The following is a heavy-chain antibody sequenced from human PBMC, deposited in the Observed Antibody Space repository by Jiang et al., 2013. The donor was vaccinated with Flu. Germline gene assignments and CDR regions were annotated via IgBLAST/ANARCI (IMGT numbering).Heavy chain of an antibody. J-gene: IGHJ3*02. CDR3: ARVSYPYYYDSSGLNDAFDI. V-gene: IGHV7-4-1*01. CDR1: GYTFTSYA. Sequence: PGASVKVSCKASGYTFTSYAMNWVRQAPGQGLEWMGWINTNTGNPTYAQGFTGRFVFSLDTSVSTAYLQICSLKAEDTAVYYCARVSYPYYYDSSGLNDAFDIWGQGTMVTVSS. CDR2: INTNTGNP. D-gene: IGHD3-22*01.